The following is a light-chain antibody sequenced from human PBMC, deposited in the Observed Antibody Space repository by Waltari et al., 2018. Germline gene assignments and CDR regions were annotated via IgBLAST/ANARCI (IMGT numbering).Light chain of an antibody. CDR1: QSVSSY. CDR3: QQRTNWPLT. CDR2: DAS. V-gene: IGKV3-11*01. Sequence: EIVLTQSPAILSLPPGERATLSCRASQSVSSYLAWFQQKPGQAPRLLIYDASNRATGIPARFSGSGSGTDFTLTISSLEPEDFAVYYCQQRTNWPLTFGGGTKVEIK. J-gene: IGKJ4*01.